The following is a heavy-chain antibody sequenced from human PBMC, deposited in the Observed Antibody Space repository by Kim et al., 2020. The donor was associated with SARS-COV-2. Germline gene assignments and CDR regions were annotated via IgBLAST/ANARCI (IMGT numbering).Heavy chain of an antibody. D-gene: IGHD3-22*01. CDR3: ARVADYYDSSGYYGGGVHFDY. V-gene: IGHV4-30-2*01. CDR1: GGSISSGCYS. CDR2: IYHSGST. J-gene: IGHJ4*02. Sequence: SETLSLTCAVSGGSISSGCYSWSWIRQPPGKGLEWIGYIYHSGSTYYNPSLKSRVTISVDRSKNQFSLKLSSVTAADTAVYYCARVADYYDSSGYYGGGVHFDYWGQGTLVTVSS.